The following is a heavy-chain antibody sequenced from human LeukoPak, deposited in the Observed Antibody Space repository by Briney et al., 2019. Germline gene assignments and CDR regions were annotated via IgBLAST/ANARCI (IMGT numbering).Heavy chain of an antibody. CDR3: ARDPNRIAYYGFPE. CDR2: IYYSGSA. D-gene: IGHD3-3*01. Sequence: SETLSLTCTVSGGSISDYSWSWIRQPPGKGLEWIGNIYYSGSANHNPSLKSRVTISRDTSKNQFSLKLTSVTTADTAVYYCARDPNRIAYYGFPEWGQGTLVTVSS. V-gene: IGHV4-59*01. CDR1: GGSISDYS. J-gene: IGHJ4*02.